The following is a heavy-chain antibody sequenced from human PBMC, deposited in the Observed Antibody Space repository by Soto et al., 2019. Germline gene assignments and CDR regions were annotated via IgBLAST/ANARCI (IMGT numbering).Heavy chain of an antibody. CDR3: AAPVTTVNRGAFDI. D-gene: IGHD4-17*01. V-gene: IGHV4-59*08. J-gene: IGHJ3*02. CDR1: GDSIRSYY. CDR2: IFYSGSP. Sequence: QVQLQESGPGLVKPSETLSLTCTVSGDSIRSYYWSWIRQPPGKGLEWIGYIFYSGSPNYNPSLKSRVTMSIDTSNNQFSLRLTSVTAADTAVYYCAAPVTTVNRGAFDIWGQGTMVTVSS.